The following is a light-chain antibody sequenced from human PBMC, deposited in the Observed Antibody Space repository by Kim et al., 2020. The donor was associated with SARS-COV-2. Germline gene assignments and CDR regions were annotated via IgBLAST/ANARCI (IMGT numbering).Light chain of an antibody. CDR1: SLRSFY. J-gene: IGLJ2*01. CDR3: NSRDSSGNHVV. CDR2: GKN. Sequence: LGQTVRLTCQGDSLRSFYASWYQQKPGPAPVLVIYGKNNRPSGIPDRFSGSSSGNTASLTITGAQAEDEADYYCNSRDSSGNHVVFGGGTQLTVL. V-gene: IGLV3-19*01.